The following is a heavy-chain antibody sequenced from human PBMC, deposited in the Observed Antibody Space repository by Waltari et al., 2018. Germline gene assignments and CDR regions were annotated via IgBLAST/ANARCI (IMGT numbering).Heavy chain of an antibody. D-gene: IGHD5-12*01. J-gene: IGHJ6*02. Sequence: QVQLVESGGGVVQPGRSLRLSCAASGFTFSSYAMHWVRQAPGKGLEWVAVISYDGSNEYYADSVKGRFTISRDNSKNTLYLQMNSLRAEDTAVYYCARDLGGGYEPYYYGMDVWGQGTTVTVSS. CDR3: ARDLGGGYEPYYYGMDV. CDR1: GFTFSSYA. CDR2: ISYDGSNE. V-gene: IGHV3-30-3*01.